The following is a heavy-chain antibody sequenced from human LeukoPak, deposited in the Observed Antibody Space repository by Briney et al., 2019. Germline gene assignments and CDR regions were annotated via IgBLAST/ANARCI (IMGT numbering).Heavy chain of an antibody. D-gene: IGHD2-15*01. CDR1: GFNFTNYA. CDR2: ILYDGGNR. J-gene: IGHJ3*02. Sequence: GESLRLSCAASGFNFTNYAMHWVRQAPGKGLEWVAVILYDGGNRYYADSVKGRFTISRDTSEDTLFLQMNSLRAEDTAVYYCAREADCTDGSCYRGAFDIWGQGTMITASS. V-gene: IGHV3-33*01. CDR3: AREADCTDGSCYRGAFDI.